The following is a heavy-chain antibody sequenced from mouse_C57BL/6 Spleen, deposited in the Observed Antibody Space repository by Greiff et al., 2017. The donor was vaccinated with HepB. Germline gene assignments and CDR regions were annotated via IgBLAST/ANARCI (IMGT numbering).Heavy chain of an antibody. Sequence: VQLQQSGAELVRPGASVTLSCKASGYTFTDYEMHWVKQTPVHGLEWIGAIDPETGGTAYNQKFKGKAILTADKSSSTAYMELRSLTSEDSAVYYCTRGAYSNFAYWGQGTLVTVSA. CDR3: TRGAYSNFAY. V-gene: IGHV1-15*01. J-gene: IGHJ3*01. D-gene: IGHD2-5*01. CDR1: GYTFTDYE. CDR2: IDPETGGT.